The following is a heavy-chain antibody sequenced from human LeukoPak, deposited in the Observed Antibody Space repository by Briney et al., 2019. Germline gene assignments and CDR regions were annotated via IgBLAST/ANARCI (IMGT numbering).Heavy chain of an antibody. CDR1: GFTFSSYS. D-gene: IGHD6-13*01. CDR3: ARDLQQLATRSAFDI. J-gene: IGHJ3*02. CDR2: ISSSSSYI. Sequence: GGSLRLSCAASGFTFSSYSMNWVRQAPGKGLEWVSSISSSSSYIYYADSVKGRFTISRDNAKNSLYLQMNSLRAEDTAVYYCARDLQQLATRSAFDIWGQGTMVTVSS. V-gene: IGHV3-21*01.